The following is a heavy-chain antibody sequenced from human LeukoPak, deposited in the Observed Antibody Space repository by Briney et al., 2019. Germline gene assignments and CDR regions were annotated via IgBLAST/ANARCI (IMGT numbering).Heavy chain of an antibody. CDR2: INHSGST. Sequence: SETLSLTCAVYGGSFSGYYWSWIRQPPGKGLEWIGEINHSGSTNYNPSLKSRVTISVDTSKNQFSLKLSSVTAADTAVYYCAREAVEMATTTWWFDPWGQGTLVTVSS. CDR1: GGSFSGYY. CDR3: AREAVEMATTTWWFDP. J-gene: IGHJ5*02. V-gene: IGHV4-34*01. D-gene: IGHD5-24*01.